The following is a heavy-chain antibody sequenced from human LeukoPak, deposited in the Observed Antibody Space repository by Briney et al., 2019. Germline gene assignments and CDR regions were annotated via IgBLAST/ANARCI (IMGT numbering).Heavy chain of an antibody. CDR3: ARTGTREGINYGIDY. Sequence: GGSLRLSCGASGFTFSSYGMHWVRRAPGKGLDWVAAISKDGRNKYYADSVKGRFTISRDNSRNTPSLEMNSLRSEDTAIYYCARTGTREGINYGIDYWGQGTLVTVSS. D-gene: IGHD5-24*01. J-gene: IGHJ4*02. V-gene: IGHV3-30*03. CDR1: GFTFSSYG. CDR2: ISKDGRNK.